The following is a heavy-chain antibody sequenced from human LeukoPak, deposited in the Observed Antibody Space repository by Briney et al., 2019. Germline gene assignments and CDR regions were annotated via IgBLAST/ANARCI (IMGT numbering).Heavy chain of an antibody. Sequence: PGGSLRLSCAASGFTFSNAWMSWVRQAPGKGLEWVGRIESKTDGGTTDYAAPVKGRFTISRDDSKNTLYLQMNSLKTEDTAVYYCTTDLEMGGWSTFEFDYWGQGTLVTVSS. D-gene: IGHD6-19*01. J-gene: IGHJ4*02. CDR3: TTDLEMGGWSTFEFDY. CDR1: GFTFSNAW. V-gene: IGHV3-15*04. CDR2: IESKTDGGTT.